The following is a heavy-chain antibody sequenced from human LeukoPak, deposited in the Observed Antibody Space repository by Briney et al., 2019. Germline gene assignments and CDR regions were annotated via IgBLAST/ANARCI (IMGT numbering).Heavy chain of an antibody. Sequence: GGSLRLSCVASGFNFDEYAMNWVRQAPGKGLEWISCIYRDSSVIHYADSVWGRFTVSRDNAKNSVYLQMNSLRAEDTAVYFCARYGSGSNYRDPFDSWGQGTLVTVSS. D-gene: IGHD3-10*01. V-gene: IGHV3-48*01. CDR2: IYRDSSVI. J-gene: IGHJ4*02. CDR3: ARYGSGSNYRDPFDS. CDR1: GFNFDEYA.